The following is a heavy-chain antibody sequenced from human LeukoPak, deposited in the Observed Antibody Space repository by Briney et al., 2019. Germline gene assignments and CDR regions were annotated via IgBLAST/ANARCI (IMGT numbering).Heavy chain of an antibody. D-gene: IGHD2-21*02. CDR3: ARDGYCGGDCYSGAFDI. Sequence: SETLSLTYTVSGGSISSSSYYWGWIRQPPGKGLEWIGEIYHSGSTNYNPSLKSRVTISVDKSKNQFSLKLSSVTAADTAVYYCARDGYCGGDCYSGAFDIWGQGTMVTVSS. V-gene: IGHV4-39*07. CDR2: IYHSGST. J-gene: IGHJ3*02. CDR1: GGSISSSSYY.